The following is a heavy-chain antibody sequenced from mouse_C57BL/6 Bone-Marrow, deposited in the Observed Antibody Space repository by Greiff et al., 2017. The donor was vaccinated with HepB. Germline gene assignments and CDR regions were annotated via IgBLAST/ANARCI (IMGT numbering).Heavy chain of an antibody. D-gene: IGHD3-2*02. J-gene: IGHJ4*01. CDR3: ARETAQARDYAMDY. CDR1: GYTFTSYW. Sequence: VQLQQPGAELVKPGASVKLSCKASGYTFTSYWMHWVKQRPGQGLEWIGMIHPNSGSTNYNEKFKSKATLTVDKSSSTAYMQLSSLTSEDSAVYYCARETAQARDYAMDYWGQGTSVTVSS. CDR2: IHPNSGST. V-gene: IGHV1-64*01.